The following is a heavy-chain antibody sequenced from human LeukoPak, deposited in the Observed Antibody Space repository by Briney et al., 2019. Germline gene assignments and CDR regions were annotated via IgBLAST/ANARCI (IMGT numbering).Heavy chain of an antibody. CDR3: AKLDIVVVVAATLAY. CDR2: ISGSGGST. V-gene: IGHV3-23*01. J-gene: IGHJ4*02. CDR1: GFTFSSYA. D-gene: IGHD2-15*01. Sequence: GGSLRLSCAASGFTFSSYAMSWVRQAPGKGLEWVSAISGSGGSTYYADSVKGRFTISRDNSKNTLYLQMNSLRAEDTAVYYCAKLDIVVVVAATLAYWGQGTLVTVSS.